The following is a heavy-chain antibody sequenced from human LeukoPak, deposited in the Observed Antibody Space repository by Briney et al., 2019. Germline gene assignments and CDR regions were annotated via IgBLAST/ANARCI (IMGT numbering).Heavy chain of an antibody. CDR1: GFTFSSYA. V-gene: IGHV3-30-3*01. CDR3: ARHPSGTDYGFDY. CDR2: ISYDGSNK. D-gene: IGHD1-26*01. Sequence: GGSLRLSCAASGFTFSSYAMHWVRQAPGKGLEWVAVISYDGSNKYYAGSVKGRFTISRDNSKNTLYLQMNSLRAEDTAVYYCARHPSGTDYGFDYWGQGTLVTVSS. J-gene: IGHJ4*02.